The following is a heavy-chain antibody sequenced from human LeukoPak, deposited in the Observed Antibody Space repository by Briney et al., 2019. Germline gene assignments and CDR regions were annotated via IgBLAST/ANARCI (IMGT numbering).Heavy chain of an antibody. V-gene: IGHV1-69*05. J-gene: IGHJ4*02. Sequence: ASVKVSCKASGGTFSSYAISWVRQAPGRGLEWMGGIIPIFGTANYAQKFQGRVTITTDESTSTAYMELSSLRSEDTAVYYCARDQTSYFDYWGQGTLVTVSS. CDR3: ARDQTSYFDY. CDR2: IIPIFGTA. CDR1: GGTFSSYA.